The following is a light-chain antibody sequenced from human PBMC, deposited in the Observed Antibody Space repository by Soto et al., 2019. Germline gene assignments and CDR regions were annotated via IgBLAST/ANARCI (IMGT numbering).Light chain of an antibody. CDR1: QSISSY. V-gene: IGKV1-39*01. CDR3: QPSYSTPPA. J-gene: IGKJ2*01. Sequence: DIQMTQSPSSLSASVGDRVTITCRASQSISSYLNWYQQKPGKAPKLLIYAASSLQSGVPSRFSGSGSETDFTLTISSLQPEDFATYYCQPSYSTPPAFGQGTKLEIK. CDR2: AAS.